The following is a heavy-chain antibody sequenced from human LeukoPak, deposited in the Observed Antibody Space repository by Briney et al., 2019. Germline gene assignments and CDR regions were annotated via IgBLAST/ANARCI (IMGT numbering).Heavy chain of an antibody. Sequence: GGSLRLSCAASGFTFSSYGMHWVRQAPGKGLEWVAVIWYDGSNKYYADFVKGRFTISRDNSKSTLHLQMNSLRAEDTAVYYCAKDDSSSLDAFDIWGQGTMVTVSS. CDR1: GFTFSSYG. CDR3: AKDDSSSLDAFDI. V-gene: IGHV3-33*06. D-gene: IGHD6-13*01. J-gene: IGHJ3*02. CDR2: IWYDGSNK.